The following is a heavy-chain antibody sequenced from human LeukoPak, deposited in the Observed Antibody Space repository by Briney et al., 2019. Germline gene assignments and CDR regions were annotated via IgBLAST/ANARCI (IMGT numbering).Heavy chain of an antibody. CDR2: IYTSGST. J-gene: IGHJ4*02. D-gene: IGHD3-16*01. Sequence: TLSLTCTVSGDSISIGSYYWSWIRQPAGRGLERIGRIYTSGSTNYIPSLKTRVTISVDTSKNHFSLKLSSVTAAVTAVYYCAGDQVGGYYFDYWGQGNLVTVSS. V-gene: IGHV4-61*02. CDR3: AGDQVGGYYFDY. CDR1: GDSISIGSYY.